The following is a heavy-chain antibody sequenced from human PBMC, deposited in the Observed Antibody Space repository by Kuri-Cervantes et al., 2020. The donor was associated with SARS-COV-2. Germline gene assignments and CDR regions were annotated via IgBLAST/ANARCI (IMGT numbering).Heavy chain of an antibody. CDR2: MNPNSGIT. Sequence: ASVKVSCKASGYTFNIYDIHWVRQATGQGLEWMGWMNPNSGITGYAQKFQGRVTMTRDTSRSTAYMELSSLKSEDTAVYYCARDRLGVYDFWSLWFDPWGQGTLVTVSS. V-gene: IGHV1-8*02. D-gene: IGHD3-3*01. CDR1: GYTFNIYD. CDR3: ARDRLGVYDFWSLWFDP. J-gene: IGHJ5*02.